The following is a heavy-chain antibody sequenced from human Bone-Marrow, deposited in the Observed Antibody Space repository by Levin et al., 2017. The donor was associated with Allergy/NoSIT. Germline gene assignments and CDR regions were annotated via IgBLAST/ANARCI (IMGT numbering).Heavy chain of an antibody. V-gene: IGHV3-66*01. D-gene: IGHD3-3*01. J-gene: IGHJ6*02. Sequence: PGGSLRLSCAASGFTVSGTDMSWLRQAPGKGLEWVSVIHSGDTTYYADSVKGRFTISRDNSKNTLSLQMNSLRVEDTAVYYCASRSVRFLGTPPSGFAWGYDGWGPGTTVTGSS. CDR2: IHSGDTT. CDR3: ASRSVRFLGTPPSGFAWGYDG. CDR1: GFTVSGTD.